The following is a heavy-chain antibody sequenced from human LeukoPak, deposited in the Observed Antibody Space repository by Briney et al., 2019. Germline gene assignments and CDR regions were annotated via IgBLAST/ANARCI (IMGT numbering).Heavy chain of an antibody. V-gene: IGHV3-30*09. Sequence: GGSLRLSCAASGFTFSSYPMHWVRQAPGKGLEWVAFISYDGSNKNYADSVKGRFAISRDNSKNTLYLQMNSLRAEDTAVYYCAKSRSGSYWNYFDYWGQGTLVTVSS. D-gene: IGHD1-26*01. J-gene: IGHJ4*02. CDR1: GFTFSSYP. CDR2: ISYDGSNK. CDR3: AKSRSGSYWNYFDY.